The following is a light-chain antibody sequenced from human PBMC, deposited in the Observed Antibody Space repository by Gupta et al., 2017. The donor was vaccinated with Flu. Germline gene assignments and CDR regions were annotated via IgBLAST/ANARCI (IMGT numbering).Light chain of an antibody. CDR3: QQEYITPTT. CDR2: WAS. J-gene: IGKJ4*01. CDR1: QSRLYSTNSKNY. V-gene: IGKV4-1*01. Sequence: DILMTQSPDSLAVSLGERATINCKSSQSRLYSTNSKNYLAWYQQKPRQPPKLLIYWASTRESGVPDSFSGRGSGTDFTLTISSRQAEDVAVYYCQQEYITPTTFGGGTKVEIK.